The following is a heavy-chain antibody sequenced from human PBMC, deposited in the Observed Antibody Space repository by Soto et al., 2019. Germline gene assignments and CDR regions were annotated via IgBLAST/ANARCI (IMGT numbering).Heavy chain of an antibody. D-gene: IGHD5-18*01. Sequence: PGGSLRLSCAASGFTFSAYAMTWVRQAPGKGLEWVSVISGSAGATYYADSVKGRFTISRDNSKNTLYLQMNSLRAEDTAVYYCAEDPRPYSYGNFDYWGQGTLVTVSS. CDR3: AEDPRPYSYGNFDY. J-gene: IGHJ4*02. V-gene: IGHV3-23*01. CDR1: GFTFSAYA. CDR2: ISGSAGAT.